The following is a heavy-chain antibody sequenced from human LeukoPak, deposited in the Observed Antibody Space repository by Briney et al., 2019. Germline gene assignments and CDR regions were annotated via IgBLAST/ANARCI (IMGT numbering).Heavy chain of an antibody. J-gene: IGHJ4*02. CDR2: ISYDGSNK. CDR1: GFTFSSYA. Sequence: GGSLRLSCAASGFTFSSYAMHWVRQAPGKGLEWVAVISYDGSNKYYADPVKGRFTISRDNSKNTLYLQMNSLRAEDTAVYYCASRKDTPHLPDYWGQGTLVTVSS. D-gene: IGHD5-18*01. V-gene: IGHV3-30-3*01. CDR3: ASRKDTPHLPDY.